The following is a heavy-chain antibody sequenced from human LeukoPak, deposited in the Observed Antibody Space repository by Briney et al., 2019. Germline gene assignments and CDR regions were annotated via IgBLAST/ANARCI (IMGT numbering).Heavy chain of an antibody. CDR2: IDPSDSYT. CDR1: GYSFTSYW. Sequence: GESLKISCRGSGYSFTSYWIYWVRQMPGKGREWMGTIDPSDSYTNDSPSFQGHVPISADKSISTAYLQWSSLKASDTAMYYCARLVSYSSGDQVLDYWGQGTLVTVSS. D-gene: IGHD6-19*01. V-gene: IGHV5-10-1*01. J-gene: IGHJ4*02. CDR3: ARLVSYSSGDQVLDY.